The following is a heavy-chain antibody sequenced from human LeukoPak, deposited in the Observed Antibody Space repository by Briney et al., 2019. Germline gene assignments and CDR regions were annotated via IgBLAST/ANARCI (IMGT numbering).Heavy chain of an antibody. CDR1: GGSISSSSYY. J-gene: IGHJ4*02. CDR3: ARNVDTAMVLDY. V-gene: IGHV4-39*07. Sequence: SETLSLTCTVSGGSISSSSYYWGWIRQPPGKGLEWSGSIYYSGSTYYNPSLKSRVTISVDTSKNQCSLKLSSVTAADTAVYYCARNVDTAMVLDYWGQGTLVTVSS. CDR2: IYYSGST. D-gene: IGHD5-18*01.